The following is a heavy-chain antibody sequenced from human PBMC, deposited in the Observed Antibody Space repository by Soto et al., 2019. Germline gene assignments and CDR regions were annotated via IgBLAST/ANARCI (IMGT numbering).Heavy chain of an antibody. Sequence: SETLSLTCTVSGGSISSSSYYWGWIRQPPGKGLEWIGSIYYSGSTNYNPSLKSRVTISVDTSKNQFSLKLSSVTAADTAVYYCVKRLDPANYYYMDVWGKGTTVTVSS. CDR1: GGSISSSSYY. J-gene: IGHJ6*03. CDR3: VKRLDPANYYYMDV. V-gene: IGHV4-39*01. CDR2: IYYSGST. D-gene: IGHD6-25*01.